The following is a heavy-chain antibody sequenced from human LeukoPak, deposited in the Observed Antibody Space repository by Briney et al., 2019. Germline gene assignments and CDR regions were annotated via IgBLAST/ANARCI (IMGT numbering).Heavy chain of an antibody. CDR3: ARDLNTYYYDSSGYKFDY. D-gene: IGHD3-22*01. Sequence: PGGSLRLSCAASGFTFSSYSMNWVRQAPGKGLEWVSYISSSSSTIYYADSVKGRFTVSRDNAKNSLYLQMNSLRAEDTAVYYCARDLNTYYYDSSGYKFDYWGQGTLVTVSS. CDR2: ISSSSSTI. CDR1: GFTFSSYS. V-gene: IGHV3-48*01. J-gene: IGHJ4*02.